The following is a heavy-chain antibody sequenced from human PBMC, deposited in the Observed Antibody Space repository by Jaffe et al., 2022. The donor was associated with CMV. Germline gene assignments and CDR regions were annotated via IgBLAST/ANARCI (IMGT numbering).Heavy chain of an antibody. CDR1: GFTFSSYW. Sequence: EVQLVESGGGLVQPGGSLRLSCAASGFTFSSYWMSWVRQAPGKGLEWVANIKQDGSEKYYVDSVKGRFTISRDNAKNSLYLQMNSLRAEDTAVYYCARAGTWGQLWYYYYYGMDVWGQGTTVTVSS. V-gene: IGHV3-7*01. J-gene: IGHJ6*02. D-gene: IGHD5-18*01. CDR3: ARAGTWGQLWYYYYYGMDV. CDR2: IKQDGSEK.